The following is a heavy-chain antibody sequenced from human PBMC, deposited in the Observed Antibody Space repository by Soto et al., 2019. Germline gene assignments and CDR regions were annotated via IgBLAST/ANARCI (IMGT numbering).Heavy chain of an antibody. CDR2: ISPFSGHT. CDR3: ARDAGSESYLAY. D-gene: IGHD1-26*01. V-gene: IGHV1-18*01. CDR1: GYTFTNYV. Sequence: HVQLVQSGGEVKKPGASVKVSCKPSGYTFTNYVISWVRQAPGQGLEYMGWISPFSGHTKYAQKFQGRVTLTTETSTSTAYMELRSLINDDTAVYYCARDAGSESYLAYWGQGTLVSVSS. J-gene: IGHJ4*02.